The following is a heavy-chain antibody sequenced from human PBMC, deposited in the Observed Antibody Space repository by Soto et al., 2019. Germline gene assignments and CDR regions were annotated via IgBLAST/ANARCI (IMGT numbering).Heavy chain of an antibody. J-gene: IGHJ1*01. D-gene: IGHD4-17*01. CDR2: IYYSGST. CDR1: GXSISSGGYY. CDR3: AKTGETTVTTNAEYFQH. Sequence: LSLTCTVSGXSISSGGYYWSWIRQHPGKGLEWIGYIYYSGSTYYDPSLKSRVTISVDTSKNQFSLKLSSVTAADTAVYYCAKTGETTVTTNAEYFQHWGQGTLVTVSS. V-gene: IGHV4-31*03.